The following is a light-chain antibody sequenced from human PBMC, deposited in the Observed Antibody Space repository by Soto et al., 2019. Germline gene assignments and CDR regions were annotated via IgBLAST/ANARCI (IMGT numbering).Light chain of an antibody. CDR2: GAS. Sequence: EIVLTQSPGTLSLSPGQRATLSCRASQSVISSYIAWYQQKPGLAPRLLIYGASSSSTGIPDRFSGSGSGTDFTLTISRLEPEDFAVYYCEQYGSSPLFGQGTKLEIK. J-gene: IGKJ2*01. CDR1: QSVISSY. CDR3: EQYGSSPL. V-gene: IGKV3-20*01.